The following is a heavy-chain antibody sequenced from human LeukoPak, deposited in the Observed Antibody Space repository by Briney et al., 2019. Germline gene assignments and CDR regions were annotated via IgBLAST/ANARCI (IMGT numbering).Heavy chain of an antibody. V-gene: IGHV3-9*01. CDR1: GFDFGNYA. J-gene: IGHJ4*02. Sequence: PGGSLRLSCAASGFDFGNYAMHWVRQAPGKGLQWVSGINWSSKMVAYAASVKGRFTISRDNAKNSLYLQMNSLTSEDTAFYFCAKGSLEMATVDFEFRGQGTLVTVSS. D-gene: IGHD5-24*01. CDR2: INWSSKMV. CDR3: AKGSLEMATVDFEF.